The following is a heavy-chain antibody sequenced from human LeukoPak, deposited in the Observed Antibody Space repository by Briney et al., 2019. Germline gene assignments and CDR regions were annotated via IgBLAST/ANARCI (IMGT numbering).Heavy chain of an antibody. Sequence: SETLSLTCAVYGGSFSGYYWSWIRQPPGKGLEWIGEINHSGSTNYNPSLKSRVTISVDTSKNQFSLKLSSVTAADTAVYYCARGSSHSSSSGRRSYYYYGMDDWGQGTTVTVSS. V-gene: IGHV4-34*01. CDR1: GGSFSGYY. CDR2: INHSGST. J-gene: IGHJ6*02. CDR3: ARGSSHSSSSGRRSYYYYGMDD. D-gene: IGHD6-6*01.